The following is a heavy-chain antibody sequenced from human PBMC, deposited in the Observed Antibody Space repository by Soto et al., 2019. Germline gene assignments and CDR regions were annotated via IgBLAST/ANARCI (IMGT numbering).Heavy chain of an antibody. CDR3: ARAPGYYYDSSGYYYGFFDY. D-gene: IGHD3-22*01. CDR1: GGTFSSYA. J-gene: IGHJ4*02. Sequence: SVKVSCKASGGTFSSYAISWVRQAPGQGLELMGGIIPIFGTANYAQKFQGRVTITADESTSTAYMELSSLRSEDTAVYYCARAPGYYYDSSGYYYGFFDYWGQGTLVTVSS. V-gene: IGHV1-69*13. CDR2: IIPIFGTA.